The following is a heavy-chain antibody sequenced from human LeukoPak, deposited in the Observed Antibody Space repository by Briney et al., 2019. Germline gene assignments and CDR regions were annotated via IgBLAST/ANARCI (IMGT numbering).Heavy chain of an antibody. V-gene: IGHV3-7*03. CDR2: IKQDGSEK. CDR3: ARDKGDYDTSGSLFVF. D-gene: IGHD3-22*01. Sequence: GGSLRLSCVASGFTFSRYWMSWVRQVPRKGLEWVANIKQDGSEKYYVDSVRGRFTISRDNAKNSLYLQINSLKVEDTAVYYCARDKGDYDTSGSLFVFGGQGTLVTVSS. CDR1: GFTFSRYW. J-gene: IGHJ4*02.